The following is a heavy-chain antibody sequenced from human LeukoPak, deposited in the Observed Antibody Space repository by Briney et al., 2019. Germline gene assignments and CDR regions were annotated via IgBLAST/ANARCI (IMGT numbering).Heavy chain of an antibody. CDR1: GYSISNNFY. V-gene: IGHV4-38-2*02. CDR3: ARAPGTTFDY. CDR2: INHSWST. Sequence: SETLSHTCTVSGYSISNNFYWAWIRQSPGKGLEWIVSINHSWSTYYNPSLKGRVTISVDTSKNQFSLKLTSVTAADTAVYYCARAPGTTFDYWGHGNMVAVSS. J-gene: IGHJ4*01. D-gene: IGHD4-17*01.